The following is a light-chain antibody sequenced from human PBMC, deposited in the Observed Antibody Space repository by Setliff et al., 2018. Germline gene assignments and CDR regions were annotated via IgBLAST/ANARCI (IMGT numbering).Light chain of an antibody. V-gene: IGLV2-11*01. CDR2: DVN. CDR3: CSYAGSYTVV. Sequence: SALTQPRSVSGSPGQSVTIPCTGTNSDVGGYNYVSWYQQHPGKAPKLTIYDVNKRPSGVPDRFSDSKSGNTASLTISGLQAEDEADYYCCSYAGSYTVVFGGGTKVTVL. CDR1: NSDVGGYNY. J-gene: IGLJ2*01.